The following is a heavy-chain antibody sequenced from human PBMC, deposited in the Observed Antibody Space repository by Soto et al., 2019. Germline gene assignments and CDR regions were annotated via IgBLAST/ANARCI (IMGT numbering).Heavy chain of an antibody. CDR2: ISGSGDDT. CDR1: GFTFSSYA. D-gene: IGHD3-10*01. CDR3: AKGYWGSAHPCPADH. J-gene: IGHJ4*02. V-gene: IGHV3-23*01. Sequence: EVHLLESGGGLVEPGGSLRLSCAASGFTFSSYAMSWVRQAPGKGLEWVSAISGSGDDTYYADSVRGRFTISRDNSKNTLYMQMNSLRVEDTAVYFCAKGYWGSAHPCPADHWGQGTLVTVSS.